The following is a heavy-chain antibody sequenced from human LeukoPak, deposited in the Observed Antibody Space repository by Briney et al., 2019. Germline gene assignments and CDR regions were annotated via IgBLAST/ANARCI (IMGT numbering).Heavy chain of an antibody. CDR1: GGSISSGGYS. D-gene: IGHD3-10*01. CDR2: IYHSGST. J-gene: IGHJ4*02. Sequence: SQTLSLTCAVSGGSISSGGYSWGWIRQPPGKGLEWIGYIYHSGSTYYNPSLKSRVTISVDRSKNQFSLKLSSVTAADTAVYYCARAPRGGSFDYWGQGTLVTVSS. V-gene: IGHV4-30-2*01. CDR3: ARAPRGGSFDY.